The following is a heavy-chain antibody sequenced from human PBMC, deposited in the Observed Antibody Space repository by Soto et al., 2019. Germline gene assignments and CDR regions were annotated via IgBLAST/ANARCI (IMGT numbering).Heavy chain of an antibody. CDR3: VRGANYVISTGKGYDFPGMDV. CDR2: ILPIFGTT. V-gene: IGHV1-69*06. J-gene: IGHJ6*02. Sequence: QVRLVQSGAEVKKPGSSVKVSCKASGLIFSSYAISWVRQAPGQGLEWVGGILPIFGTTNYAQRFKGRVTITADTSTTTTYLDLSSLRSEDTAVYFCVRGANYVISTGKGYDFPGMDVWGPGATVSVSS. CDR1: GLIFSSYA. D-gene: IGHD3-9*01.